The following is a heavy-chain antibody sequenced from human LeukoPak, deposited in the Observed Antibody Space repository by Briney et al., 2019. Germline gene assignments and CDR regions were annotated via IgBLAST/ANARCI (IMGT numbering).Heavy chain of an antibody. V-gene: IGHV1-46*01. D-gene: IGHD2-15*01. CDR3: ARDMRNSCSGGSCYSRWYYYYYMDV. Sequence: ASVKVSCKASGYTFTSYYMHWVRQAPGEGLEWMGVINPSGGSTSYAQKFQGRVTMTRDMSTSTVYMELSSLRSEDTAVYYCARDMRNSCSGGSCYSRWYYYYYMDVWGKGTTVTVSS. CDR2: INPSGGST. J-gene: IGHJ6*03. CDR1: GYTFTSYY.